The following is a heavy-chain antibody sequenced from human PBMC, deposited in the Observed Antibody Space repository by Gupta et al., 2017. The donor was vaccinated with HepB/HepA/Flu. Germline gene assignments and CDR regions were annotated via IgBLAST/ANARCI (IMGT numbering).Heavy chain of an antibody. J-gene: IGHJ6*03. CDR1: GASISSSNW. V-gene: IGHV4-4*02. Sequence: QVQLRESGPGLVKPSGTLSVTCTVSGASISSSNWWTWVRQSPGKGLEWMGESYSSGRVNYSQSLMMLVTILVDNYVNQFSLYTTYLAAEATALNSCAQAGYM. D-gene: IGHD6-25*01. CDR3: AQAGYM. CDR2: SYSSGRV.